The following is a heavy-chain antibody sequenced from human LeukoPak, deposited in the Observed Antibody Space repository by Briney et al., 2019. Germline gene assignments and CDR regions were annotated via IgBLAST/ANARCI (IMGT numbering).Heavy chain of an antibody. V-gene: IGHV3-23*01. D-gene: IGHD1-26*01. J-gene: IGHJ4*02. CDR2: ITASGGSP. CDR3: AKLSLVEPTDY. CDR1: GFTFNNFA. Sequence: GGSLTLSCAASGFTFNNFAMTWVRHAPGKGLEWVSTITASGGSPFYADSVKGRFTISRDNSKNTLYLQMNTLRAEDTAIYYCAKLSLVEPTDYWGQGTLVTVSS.